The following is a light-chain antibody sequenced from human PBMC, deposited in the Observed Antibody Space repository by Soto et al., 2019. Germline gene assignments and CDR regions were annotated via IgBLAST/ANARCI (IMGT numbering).Light chain of an antibody. Sequence: QSVLTQPPSASGTPGQRVTISCSGSSSNIGSNFVYWYQQLSGTAPKLLIFRNNQWPSGVPDRFSGFKSGTSASLDISDLRSEDEADYYCAAWDDRLSFYVFGTGTKVTVL. V-gene: IGLV1-47*01. CDR3: AAWDDRLSFYV. J-gene: IGLJ1*01. CDR1: SSNIGSNF. CDR2: RNN.